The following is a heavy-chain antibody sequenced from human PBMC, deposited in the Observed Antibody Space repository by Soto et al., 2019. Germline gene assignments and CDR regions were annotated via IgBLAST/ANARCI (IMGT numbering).Heavy chain of an antibody. Sequence: ASVKVSCKASGYTFTSYGISWVRQAPGQGLEWMGWISAYNGNTNYAQKLQGRVTMTTDTSTSTAYMELRSLRSDATAVYYCARAEYSSGWHYFDYWGQGTLVTVS. V-gene: IGHV1-18*04. CDR2: ISAYNGNT. J-gene: IGHJ4*02. D-gene: IGHD6-19*01. CDR3: ARAEYSSGWHYFDY. CDR1: GYTFTSYG.